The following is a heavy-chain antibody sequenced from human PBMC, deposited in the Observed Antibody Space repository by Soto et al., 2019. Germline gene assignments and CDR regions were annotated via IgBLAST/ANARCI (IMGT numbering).Heavy chain of an antibody. CDR1: GGSISSYY. V-gene: IGHV4-4*07. CDR3: ARDPRGDFEGGWFDP. J-gene: IGHJ5*02. CDR2: IYTSGST. D-gene: IGHD3-3*01. Sequence: PLETLSLTCTVSGGSISSYYWSWIRQPAGKGLEWIGRIYTSGSTNYNPSLKSRVTMSVDTSKNQFSLKLSSVTAADMAVYYCARDPRGDFEGGWFDPWGQGTLVTVSS.